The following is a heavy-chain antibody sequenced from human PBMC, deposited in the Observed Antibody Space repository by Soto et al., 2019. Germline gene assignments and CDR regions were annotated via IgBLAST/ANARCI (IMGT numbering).Heavy chain of an antibody. CDR3: ARDVYDFWSGYLYYYGMDV. CDR1: GYTFPRYG. V-gene: IGHV1-18*04. J-gene: IGHJ6*02. CDR2: ISAYNGNT. D-gene: IGHD3-3*01. Sequence: EASVKVSCKASGYTFPRYGINWVRHAPGQGLEWMGWISAYNGNTNYAQKLQGRVTMTTETSTSTAYMELRSLRSDDTAVYYCARDVYDFWSGYLYYYGMDVWGQGTTVTVSS.